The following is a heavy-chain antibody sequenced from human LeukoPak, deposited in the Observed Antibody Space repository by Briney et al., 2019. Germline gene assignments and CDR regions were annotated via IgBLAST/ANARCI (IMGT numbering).Heavy chain of an antibody. V-gene: IGHV3-9*01. CDR2: ISWNSGSI. J-gene: IGHJ4*02. Sequence: PGRSLRLSCAASGFTFDDYAMHWVRQAPGKGLEWVSGISWNSGSIGYADSVKGRFTISRDNAKNSLYLQMNSLRAEDTALYYCAKATKDSSSWYELDYWGQGTLVTVSS. CDR1: GFTFDDYA. D-gene: IGHD6-13*01. CDR3: AKATKDSSSWYELDY.